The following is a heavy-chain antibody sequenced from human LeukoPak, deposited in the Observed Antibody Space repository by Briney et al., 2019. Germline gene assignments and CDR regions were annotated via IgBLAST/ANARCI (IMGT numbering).Heavy chain of an antibody. CDR1: GYSISSGYY. V-gene: IGHV4-38-2*02. J-gene: IGHJ5*02. Sequence: KPSETLSLTCTVSGYSISSGYYWGWIRQPPGKGLEWIGSIYHSGSTYYNPSLKSRVTISVDTSKTQFSLKLSSVTAADTAVYYCARDQGLGQQLATNWFDPWGQGTLVTVSS. CDR3: ARDQGLGQQLATNWFDP. D-gene: IGHD6-13*01. CDR2: IYHSGST.